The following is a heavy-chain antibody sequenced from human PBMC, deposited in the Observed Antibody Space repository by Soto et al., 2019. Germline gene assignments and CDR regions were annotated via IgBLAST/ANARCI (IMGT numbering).Heavy chain of an antibody. J-gene: IGHJ4*02. V-gene: IGHV3-48*04. CDR3: ARDVWWNDVLSPSY. Sequence: GGSLRLSCVGSGFTFSRYGMNWVRQSPGKGLEWLSSIDKSGTTRYYADSVKGRFTVSRDNAKNSLYLQMNSLRAEDTAVYYCARDVWWNDVLSPSYWGQGTLVTVSS. CDR1: GFTFSRYG. CDR2: IDKSGTTR. D-gene: IGHD1-1*01.